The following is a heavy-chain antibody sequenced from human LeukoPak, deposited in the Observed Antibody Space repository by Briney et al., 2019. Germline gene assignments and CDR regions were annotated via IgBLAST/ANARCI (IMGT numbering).Heavy chain of an antibody. J-gene: IGHJ5*02. CDR3: TTVKGITIFGVVILKGNWFDP. CDR2: IKSKTDGGTT. CDR1: GFTFNSYA. V-gene: IGHV3-15*07. Sequence: GGSLRLSCAASGFTFNSYAMHWVRQAPGKGLEWVGRIKSKTDGGTTDYAAPVKGRFTISRDDSKNTLYLQMNSLKTEDTAVYYCTTVKGITIFGVVILKGNWFDPWGQEPWSPSPQ. D-gene: IGHD3-3*01.